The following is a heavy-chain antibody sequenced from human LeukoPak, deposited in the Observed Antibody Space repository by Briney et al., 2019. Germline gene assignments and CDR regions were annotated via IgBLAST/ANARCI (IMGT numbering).Heavy chain of an antibody. CDR3: ARGPYCSSTSCYQGWFDP. CDR2: IYYSGST. D-gene: IGHD2-2*01. J-gene: IGHJ5*02. V-gene: IGHV4-59*01. CDR1: GGSINSYY. Sequence: SETLSLTCTVSGGSINSYYWSWIRQPPGKGLEWIGYIYYSGSTNYNPSLKSRVTISVDTSKNQFSLKLSSMTAADTAVYYCARGPYCSSTSCYQGWFDPWGQGTLVTVSS.